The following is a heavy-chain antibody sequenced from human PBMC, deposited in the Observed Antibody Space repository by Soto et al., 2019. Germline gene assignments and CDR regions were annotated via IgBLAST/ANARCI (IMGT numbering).Heavy chain of an antibody. CDR3: AKDRGYGSGKRNYYGMDV. CDR2: ISGSGGST. V-gene: IGHV3-23*01. Sequence: PGGSLRLSCAASGFTFSSYAMSWVRQAPGKGLEWVSAISGSGGSTYYADSVKGRFTISRDNSKNTLYLQMNSLRAEDTAVYYCAKDRGYGSGKRNYYGMDVWGQGTTVTVSS. CDR1: GFTFSSYA. D-gene: IGHD3-10*01. J-gene: IGHJ6*02.